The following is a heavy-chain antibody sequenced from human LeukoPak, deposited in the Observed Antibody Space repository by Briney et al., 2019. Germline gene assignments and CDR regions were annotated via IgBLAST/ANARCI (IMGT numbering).Heavy chain of an antibody. D-gene: IGHD3-22*01. CDR2: IWYDGSNK. Sequence: GSLRLSCAASGFTFSSYGMHWVRQAPGKGLEWVAVIWYDGSNKYYADSVKGRFTVSRDNSKNTLYLQMNSLRAEDTAVYYCAKDQGYYDSSGFPNPYYYFDYWGQGTLVTVSS. V-gene: IGHV3-33*06. J-gene: IGHJ4*02. CDR1: GFTFSSYG. CDR3: AKDQGYYDSSGFPNPYYYFDY.